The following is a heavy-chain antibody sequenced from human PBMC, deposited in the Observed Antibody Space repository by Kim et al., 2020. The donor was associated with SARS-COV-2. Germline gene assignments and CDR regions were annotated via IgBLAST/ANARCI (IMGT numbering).Heavy chain of an antibody. J-gene: IGHJ4*02. D-gene: IGHD5-12*01. V-gene: IGHV6-1*01. CDR3: ARGWLQHGFDH. Sequence: EYAVSLKSLITIYPDTSKNHFSLQLNSVTPDDTAVYYCARGWLQHGFDHWGQGTLVTVSS.